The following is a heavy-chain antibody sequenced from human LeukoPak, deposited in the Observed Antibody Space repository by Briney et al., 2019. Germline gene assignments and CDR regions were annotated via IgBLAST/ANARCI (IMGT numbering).Heavy chain of an antibody. V-gene: IGHV3-23*01. Sequence: GGSLRLSCAASGFTFSSYAMSWVRQAPGKGLEWVSAISGSGGSTYYADSVKGRFTISRDNSKNTLYLQMNSLRAEDTAVYYCAKVGARYCSSTSCSYFDYWGQGTLVTVSS. D-gene: IGHD2-2*01. J-gene: IGHJ4*02. CDR2: ISGSGGST. CDR3: AKVGARYCSSTSCSYFDY. CDR1: GFTFSSYA.